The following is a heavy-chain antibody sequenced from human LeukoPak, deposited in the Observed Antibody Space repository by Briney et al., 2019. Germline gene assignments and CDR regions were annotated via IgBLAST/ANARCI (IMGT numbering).Heavy chain of an antibody. CDR2: IYTSGNT. J-gene: IGHJ4*02. CDR1: GGSISSYY. CDR3: ARGRGSSWYYFDY. V-gene: IGHV4-4*07. D-gene: IGHD6-13*01. Sequence: SETLSLTCTVSGGSISSYYWSWVWQPAGKGLEWIGRIYTSGNTNYNPSLKGRVTMSVDTSKNQFSLNLSSVTAADTAVYYCARGRGSSWYYFDYWGQGTLVTVSS.